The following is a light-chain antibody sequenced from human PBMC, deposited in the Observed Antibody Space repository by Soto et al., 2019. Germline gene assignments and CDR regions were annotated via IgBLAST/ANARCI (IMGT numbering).Light chain of an antibody. Sequence: SVLSQPPSVSGAPGQRVTISCTGSSSNIGAGYDAHWFQQVPGTAPKLLIYGSTNRPSGVPDRFSGSKSGTSDSLAITGLQAEDEADYYCQSYDSSLGGNYVFGTGTKVTVL. J-gene: IGLJ1*01. CDR3: QSYDSSLGGNYV. CDR1: SSNIGAGYD. CDR2: GST. V-gene: IGLV1-40*01.